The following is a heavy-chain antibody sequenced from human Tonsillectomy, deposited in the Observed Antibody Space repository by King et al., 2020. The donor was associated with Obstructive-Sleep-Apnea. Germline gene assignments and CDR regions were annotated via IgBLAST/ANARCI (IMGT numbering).Heavy chain of an antibody. Sequence: GQLVQSGGGLVQPGWSLRLSCTGSRFTFGDYVMSWFRQAPGKGLEWVGFIRSQAYGGTTEYAASVKGRFTISRDDSKSIAYLQMNSLKTEDTAVYYCAGREQQLALPLDYWGQGTLAT. V-gene: IGHV3-49*03. CDR1: RFTFGDYV. CDR2: IRSQAYGGTT. CDR3: AGREQQLALPLDY. J-gene: IGHJ4*02. D-gene: IGHD6-13*01.